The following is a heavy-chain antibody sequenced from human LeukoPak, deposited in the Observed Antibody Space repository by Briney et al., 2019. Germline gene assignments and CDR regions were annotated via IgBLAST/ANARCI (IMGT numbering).Heavy chain of an antibody. Sequence: SGGSLRLSCAASGFTFSSYGMNWVRQAPGKGLEWVAVIWYDGSNKYYADSVKGRFTISRDNSKNTLYLQMNSLRAEDTAVYYCARDDYYYDSSGYYPEYYFDYWGQGTLVTVSS. CDR1: GFTFSSYG. D-gene: IGHD3-22*01. V-gene: IGHV3-33*01. J-gene: IGHJ4*02. CDR3: ARDDYYYDSSGYYPEYYFDY. CDR2: IWYDGSNK.